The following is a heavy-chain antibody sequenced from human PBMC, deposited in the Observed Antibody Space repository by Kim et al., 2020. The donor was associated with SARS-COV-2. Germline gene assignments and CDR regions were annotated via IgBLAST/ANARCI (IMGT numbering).Heavy chain of an antibody. V-gene: IGHV4-34*01. CDR1: GGSFSGYY. Sequence: SETLSLTCAVYGGSFSGYYWSWIRQPPGKGLEWIGEINHSGSTNYNPSLKSRVTISVDTSKNQFSLKLSSVTAADTAVYYCARGYSPFDYWGQGTLVTVS. D-gene: IGHD5-18*01. J-gene: IGHJ4*02. CDR3: ARGYSPFDY. CDR2: INHSGST.